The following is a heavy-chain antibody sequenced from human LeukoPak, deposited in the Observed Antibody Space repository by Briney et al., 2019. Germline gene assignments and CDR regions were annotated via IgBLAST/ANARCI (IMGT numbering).Heavy chain of an antibody. CDR3: AKASAMIVVVSKHFDY. J-gene: IGHJ4*02. D-gene: IGHD3-22*01. Sequence: ETLSLTCTVSDDSINNHFWSWVRQAPGKGLEWVSAISGSGGSTYYADSVKGRFTISRDNSKNTLYLQMNSLRAEDTAVYYCAKASAMIVVVSKHFDYWGQGTLVTVSS. CDR1: DDSINNHF. V-gene: IGHV3-23*01. CDR2: ISGSGGST.